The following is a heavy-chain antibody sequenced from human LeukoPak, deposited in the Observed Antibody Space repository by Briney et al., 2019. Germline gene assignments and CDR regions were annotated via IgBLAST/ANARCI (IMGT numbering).Heavy chain of an antibody. V-gene: IGHV3-73*01. CDR3: TGSHCSSTSCYVF. J-gene: IGHJ4*02. Sequence: GGSLRPSCAASGFTFSGSAMHWVRQASGKGLEWVGRIRSKANSYATAYAASVKGRFTISRDDSKNTAYLQMNSLKTEDTAVYYCTGSHCSSTSCYVFWGQGTLVTVSS. CDR2: IRSKANSYAT. CDR1: GFTFSGSA. D-gene: IGHD2-2*01.